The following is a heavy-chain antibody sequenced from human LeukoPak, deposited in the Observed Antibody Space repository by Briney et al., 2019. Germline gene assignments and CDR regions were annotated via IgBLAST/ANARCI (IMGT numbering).Heavy chain of an antibody. Sequence: PGGSLRLSCAASGFTFSSYGMHWVRQAPGKGLEWVAVTSYDGSNKYYADSLKGRFTISRDNSKNTLYLQMNSLRAEDTAVYYCAKHHCSSISRHWRSSWDFYYLGQGTLVTVSS. D-gene: IGHD2-2*01. CDR3: AKHHCSSISRHWRSSWDFYY. J-gene: IGHJ4*02. CDR1: GFTFSSYG. CDR2: TSYDGSNK. V-gene: IGHV3-30*18.